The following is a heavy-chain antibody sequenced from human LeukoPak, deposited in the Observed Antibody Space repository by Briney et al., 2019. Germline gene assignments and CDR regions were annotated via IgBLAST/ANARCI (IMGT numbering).Heavy chain of an antibody. V-gene: IGHV3-7*01. CDR1: GFTFSTFW. CDR3: VRQRRYCSGDSCYQRTFDY. CDR2: IKKDGSEK. D-gene: IGHD2-15*01. Sequence: GGSLRLSCAASGFTFSTFWMSWVRQAPGKGLEWVANIKKDGSEKYYVDSVKGRFTISRDNAKKSLYLQMNSLRVEDTAVYYCVRQRRYCSGDSCYQRTFDYWGQGTLVTVSS. J-gene: IGHJ4*02.